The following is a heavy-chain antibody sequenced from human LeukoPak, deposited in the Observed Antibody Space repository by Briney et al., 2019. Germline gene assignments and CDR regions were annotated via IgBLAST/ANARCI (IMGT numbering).Heavy chain of an antibody. CDR2: IYYSGST. V-gene: IGHV4-39*01. J-gene: IGHJ4*02. CDR1: GGSISSSSYY. Sequence: PSETLSLTCTVSGGSISSSSYYWGWIRQPPGKGLEWIGSIYYSGSTYYNPSLKSRVTISVDTSKNQFSLKLSSVTAADTAVYYCARCLPNYDSSGYYYVNNGVYFDYWGQGTLVTVSS. CDR3: ARCLPNYDSSGYYYVNNGVYFDY. D-gene: IGHD3-22*01.